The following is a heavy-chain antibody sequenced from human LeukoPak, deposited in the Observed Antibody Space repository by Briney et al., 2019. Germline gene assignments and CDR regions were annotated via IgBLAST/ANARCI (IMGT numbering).Heavy chain of an antibody. CDR2: INPNSGGT. J-gene: IGHJ3*02. CDR3: ARCGYCSSTSCSRGAFDI. CDR1: GYTFTGYY. V-gene: IGHV1-2*04. Sequence: ASVKVSCKASGYTFTGYYMHWVRQAPGQGLEWMGWINPNSGGTNYAQKFQGWVTKTRDTSISTAYMELSRLRSDDTAVYYCARCGYCSSTSCSRGAFDIWGQGTMVTVSS. D-gene: IGHD2-2*01.